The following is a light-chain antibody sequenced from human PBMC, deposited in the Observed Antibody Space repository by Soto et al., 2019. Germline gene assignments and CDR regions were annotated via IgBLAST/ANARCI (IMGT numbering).Light chain of an antibody. CDR2: AAS. CDR1: QGISSY. V-gene: IGKV1-9*01. Sequence: IQLTQSPSSLSASVGDRVTITCRASQGISSYLAWYQQKPGKAPKLLIYAASTLQSGVPSRFSGSGSGTDFTLTISSLQPEDFATYYCQQYASYSKTFGQGTRVEL. CDR3: QQYASYSKT. J-gene: IGKJ1*01.